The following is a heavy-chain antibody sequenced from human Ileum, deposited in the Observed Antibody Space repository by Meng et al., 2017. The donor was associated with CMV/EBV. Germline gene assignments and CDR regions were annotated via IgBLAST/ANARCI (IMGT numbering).Heavy chain of an antibody. V-gene: IGHV3-64*02. CDR1: GFTFSSYA. D-gene: IGHD1-26*01. CDR2: ISTNGGST. CDR3: ARDRGSYPYYFDY. J-gene: IGHJ4*02. Sequence: GGFLRLSCAASGFTFSSYAMHWVRQAPGKGLEYVSAISTNGGSTYYADSVKGRFTISRDNSKNTLYLQMGSLRAEDMAVYYCARDRGSYPYYFDYWGQGTLVTVSS.